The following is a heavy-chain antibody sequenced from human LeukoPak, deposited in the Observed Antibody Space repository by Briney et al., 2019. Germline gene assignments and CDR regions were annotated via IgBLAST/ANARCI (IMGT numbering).Heavy chain of an antibody. J-gene: IGHJ4*02. Sequence: SETLSLTCTVSGGSISSSSYYWGWIRQPPGKGLEWIGYIYYSGNTDSNPSLKSRVTISVDTSKNQFSLDLRSVTAADTAVYYCARAGSGYYVLDHWGQGTLVTVSS. D-gene: IGHD5-12*01. CDR3: ARAGSGYYVLDH. V-gene: IGHV4-61*05. CDR1: GGSISSSSYY. CDR2: IYYSGNT.